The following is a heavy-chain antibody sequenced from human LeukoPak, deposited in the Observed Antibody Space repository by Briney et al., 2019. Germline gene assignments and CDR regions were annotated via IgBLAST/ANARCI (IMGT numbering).Heavy chain of an antibody. V-gene: IGHV3-48*01. CDR1: GFTFSSYC. Sequence: GGSLRLSCAASGFTFSSYCMTWVRQAPGKGLEWVSYISGNSSTIYYADSVKGRFTVSRDNSKNTLYLQMNSLRAEDTAVYYCAKVASGSYYNWPFDYWGQGTLVTVSS. CDR2: ISGNSSTI. CDR3: AKVASGSYYNWPFDY. D-gene: IGHD1-26*01. J-gene: IGHJ4*02.